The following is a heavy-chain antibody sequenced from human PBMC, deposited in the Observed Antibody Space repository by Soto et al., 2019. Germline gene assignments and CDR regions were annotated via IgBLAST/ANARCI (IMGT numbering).Heavy chain of an antibody. J-gene: IGHJ4*02. Sequence: EVQLLESGGGLVQPGGSLRLSCAASGFTFSNYAVTWVRQAPGKGLEWVSTISGSGVSTYYADSVKGRFTISRDNSKNTLYLQMNSLRAEDTAVYYGAKDQGSSWYEIDYWGQGTLVTVSS. V-gene: IGHV3-23*01. CDR2: ISGSGVST. CDR3: AKDQGSSWYEIDY. D-gene: IGHD6-13*01. CDR1: GFTFSNYA.